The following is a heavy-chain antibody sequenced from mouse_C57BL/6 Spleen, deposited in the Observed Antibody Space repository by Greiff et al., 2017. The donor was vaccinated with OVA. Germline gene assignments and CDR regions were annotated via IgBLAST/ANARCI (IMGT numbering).Heavy chain of an antibody. J-gene: IGHJ1*03. Sequence: QVQLKQSGAELVKPGASVKISCKASGYAFSSYWMNWVKQRPGKGLEWIGQIYPGDGDTNYNGKFKGKATLTADKSSSTAYMQLSSLTSEDSAVYFCARGDYEGWYFDVWGTGTTVTVSS. D-gene: IGHD2-4*01. CDR3: ARGDYEGWYFDV. V-gene: IGHV1-80*01. CDR1: GYAFSSYW. CDR2: IYPGDGDT.